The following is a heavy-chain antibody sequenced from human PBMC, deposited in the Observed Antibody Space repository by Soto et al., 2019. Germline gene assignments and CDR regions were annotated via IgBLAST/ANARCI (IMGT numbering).Heavy chain of an antibody. J-gene: IGHJ6*02. Sequence: PSETLSLTCAVYGGSVSGYYWSWIRQTPGKGLEWIGEINHSGSTNYNPSLKSRVTISVDTSKNQFSLKLSSVTAADTAVYYCARVTAMAHYYYYGMDVWGQGTTVTV. D-gene: IGHD5-18*01. V-gene: IGHV4-34*01. CDR3: ARVTAMAHYYYYGMDV. CDR1: GGSVSGYY. CDR2: INHSGST.